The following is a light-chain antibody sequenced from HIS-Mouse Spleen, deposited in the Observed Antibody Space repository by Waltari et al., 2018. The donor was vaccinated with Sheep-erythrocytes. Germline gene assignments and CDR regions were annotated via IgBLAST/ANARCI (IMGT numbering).Light chain of an antibody. J-gene: IGLJ3*02. CDR2: DNK. CDR3: GTWDSSLSAGV. Sequence: QSVLTQPPSVSAAPGQKVTISCSGSSSNIGNNYVSWYQQLPGTAPKLLIYDNKQGPSGIPDRFSGSKSGTAATLGITGLQTGDEADYYCGTWDSSLSAGVFGGGTKLTVL. CDR1: SSNIGNNY. V-gene: IGLV1-51*01.